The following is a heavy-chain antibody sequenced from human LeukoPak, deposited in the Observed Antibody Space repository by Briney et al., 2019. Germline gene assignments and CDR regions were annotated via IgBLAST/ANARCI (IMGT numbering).Heavy chain of an antibody. CDR2: ISGSGSAT. Sequence: GGSLRLSCAASGFTFSSYAMTWVRQAPGKGLEWVSVISGSGSATNYADSVKGRFTISRDNSKNTLYLQMNSLRAEDTAVYYCAKDRGNSYGHFDYWGQGTLVTVSS. CDR1: GFTFSSYA. CDR3: AKDRGNSYGHFDY. J-gene: IGHJ4*02. D-gene: IGHD5-18*01. V-gene: IGHV3-23*01.